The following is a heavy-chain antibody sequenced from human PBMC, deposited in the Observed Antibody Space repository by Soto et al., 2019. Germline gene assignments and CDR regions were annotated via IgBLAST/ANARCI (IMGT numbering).Heavy chain of an antibody. Sequence: ASVKVSCKASGYTFTSYSIHGVRQAPGQRLEWMGWINTDNGKTRDSQKFQDRVTLTRDTSASAAYMELSSLTSEDTAVYYCARAGNCTSTTCFSGWLAPWGQGTLVTVSS. CDR2: INTDNGKT. D-gene: IGHD2-2*01. J-gene: IGHJ5*02. CDR1: GYTFTSYS. V-gene: IGHV1-3*04. CDR3: ARAGNCTSTTCFSGWLAP.